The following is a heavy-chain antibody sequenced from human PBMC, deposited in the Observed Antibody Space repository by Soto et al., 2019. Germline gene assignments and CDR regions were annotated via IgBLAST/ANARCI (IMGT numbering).Heavy chain of an antibody. CDR1: GYTFTTHG. Sequence: QVQLVQSGAEVKKPGASVNVSCKASGYTFTTHGISWVRQAPAQGLEWMGWISTYNGNTPYAQKFQGRVTMTTDTSTRTAYMELRSLRSDAAAVSYCAKGDRWSDPWGHGTLVTVSP. J-gene: IGHJ5*02. D-gene: IGHD2-21*02. CDR2: ISTYNGNT. V-gene: IGHV1-18*01. CDR3: AKGDRWSDP.